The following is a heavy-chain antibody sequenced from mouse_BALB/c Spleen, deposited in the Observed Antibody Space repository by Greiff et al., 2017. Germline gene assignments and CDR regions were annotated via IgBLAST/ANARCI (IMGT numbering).Heavy chain of an antibody. CDR2: IRNKANGYTT. J-gene: IGHJ3*01. CDR3: ARDRGPFAY. V-gene: IGHV7-3*02. CDR1: GFTFTDYY. Sequence: EVQRVESGGGLVQPGGSLRLSCATSGFTFTDYYMSWVRQPPGKALEWLGFIRNKANGYTTEYSASVKGRFTISRDNSQSILYLQMNTLRAEDSATYYCARDRGPFAYWGQGTLVTVSA.